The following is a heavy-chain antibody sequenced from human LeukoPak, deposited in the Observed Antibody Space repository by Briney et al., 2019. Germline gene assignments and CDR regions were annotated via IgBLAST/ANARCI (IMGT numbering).Heavy chain of an antibody. V-gene: IGHV4-59*08. CDR3: ARAPYDSGGYYDYYFDY. CDR1: GSSISSYY. CDR2: IYYSGCT. D-gene: IGHD3-22*01. J-gene: IGHJ4*02. Sequence: SETLSLTCTVSGSSISSYYWSWIRQPPGKGLEWIGYIYYSGCTNYNPSLKSRVTISVDTSKNQFSLKLSSVTAADTAVYYCARAPYDSGGYYDYYFDYWGQGTLVTVSS.